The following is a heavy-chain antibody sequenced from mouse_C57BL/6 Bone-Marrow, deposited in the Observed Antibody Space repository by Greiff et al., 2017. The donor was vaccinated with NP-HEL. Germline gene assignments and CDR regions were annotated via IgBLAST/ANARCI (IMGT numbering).Heavy chain of an antibody. D-gene: IGHD1-1*01. Sequence: EVQLVESEGGLVQPGSSMKLSCTASGFTFSDYYMAWVRQVPEKGLEWVANINYDGSSTYYLDSLKSRFIISRDNAKNILYLQMSSLKSEDTATYYCARVNYYGSRAYWGQGTLVTVSA. CDR1: GFTFSDYY. J-gene: IGHJ3*01. CDR2: INYDGSST. CDR3: ARVNYYGSRAY. V-gene: IGHV5-16*01.